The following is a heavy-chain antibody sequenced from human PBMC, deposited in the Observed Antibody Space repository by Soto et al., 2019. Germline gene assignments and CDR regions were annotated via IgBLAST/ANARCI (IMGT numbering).Heavy chain of an antibody. CDR2: ISYDGTNK. CDR1: GFTFSTYG. D-gene: IGHD4-17*01. V-gene: IGHV3-30*18. Sequence: QVQLVESGGGEVQPGRSLTISCAASGFTFSTYGMHWVRQTPGKGLEWVAVISYDGTNKFYSDSVKGRFTISRDNCKNTLTLQMNSLRADDTAVYSCAKDLQSYGDYDYYCYGMDVWGLGTRVTVSS. CDR3: AKDLQSYGDYDYYCYGMDV. J-gene: IGHJ6*02.